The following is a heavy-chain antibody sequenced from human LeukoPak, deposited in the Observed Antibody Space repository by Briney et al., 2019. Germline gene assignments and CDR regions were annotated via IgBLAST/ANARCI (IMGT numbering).Heavy chain of an antibody. V-gene: IGHV4-59*01. D-gene: IGHD1-26*01. CDR2: IYSSGST. Sequence: PSETLSLTCTVSGGSISSYYWSWIRQPPGKGLEWIAYIYSSGSTNYNPSLKSRVTMSVDTSKNQFSLKLSSVTAADTAVYYCAREVIVGATFDYWGQGTLVTVSS. CDR1: GGSISSYY. CDR3: AREVIVGATFDY. J-gene: IGHJ4*02.